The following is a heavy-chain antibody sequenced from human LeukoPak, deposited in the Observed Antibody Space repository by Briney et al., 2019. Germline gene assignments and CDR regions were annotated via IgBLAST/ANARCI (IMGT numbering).Heavy chain of an antibody. CDR1: GFSFSNSA. J-gene: IGHJ4*02. V-gene: IGHV1-58*02. D-gene: IGHD4/OR15-4a*01. CDR3: AADDLNMGY. Sequence: GASVKVSCKASGFSFSNSAIQWVRQARGQRLEWIGWIVVGNGNTNYAQKFRERVIITRDTSTTTAYLELSSLRSEDTAVYYCAADDLNMGYWGQGTLVAVSS. CDR2: IVVGNGNT.